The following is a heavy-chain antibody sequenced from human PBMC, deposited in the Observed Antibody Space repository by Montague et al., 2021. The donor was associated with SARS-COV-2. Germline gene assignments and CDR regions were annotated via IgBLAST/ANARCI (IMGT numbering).Heavy chain of an antibody. CDR3: ARMYVPAHGTSAASYSDY. D-gene: IGHD6-13*01. CDR2: ISYSGRT. J-gene: IGHJ4*02. Sequence: TLSLTCIVSGGSISSDDSYWTWVRQRPGKGLEWIGYISYSGRTSYNVSLKSRLTISADTSDNQFSLKLTSMTAADTAVYYCARMYVPAHGTSAASYSDYWGRGTLVTVSS. V-gene: IGHV4-31*03. CDR1: GGSISSDDSY.